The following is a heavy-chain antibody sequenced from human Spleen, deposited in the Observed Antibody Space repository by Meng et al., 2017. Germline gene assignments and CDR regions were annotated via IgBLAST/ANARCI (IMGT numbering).Heavy chain of an antibody. CDR3: ASAREFDP. CDR2: IYYSGST. V-gene: IGHV4-61*01. Sequence: LETLSLTCTVSGDSVSSGSYYWSWVRQPPGKGLEWIGYIYYSGSTNYNPFLKSRVTISVDTSKNQYSLRLSSVTATDTAVYYCASAREFDPWGQGTLVTVSS. D-gene: IGHD5-24*01. J-gene: IGHJ5*02. CDR1: GDSVSSGSYY.